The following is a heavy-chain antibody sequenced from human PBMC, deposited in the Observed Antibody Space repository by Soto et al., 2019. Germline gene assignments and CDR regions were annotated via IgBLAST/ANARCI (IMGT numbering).Heavy chain of an antibody. CDR3: ARGGTSWSDWFDP. CDR1: GFAFSTYW. CDR2: ITQDGSEK. D-gene: IGHD2-2*01. V-gene: IGHV3-7*01. J-gene: IGHJ5*02. Sequence: EVQLVESGGGLVQPGGSLRLSCAASGFAFSTYWMTWVRQAPGKGLEWVGNITQDGSEKYYLDSVRGRFTISRDNAKNSLYLQMNSLRAEDTAVYYCARGGTSWSDWFDPWGQGNLVTVSS.